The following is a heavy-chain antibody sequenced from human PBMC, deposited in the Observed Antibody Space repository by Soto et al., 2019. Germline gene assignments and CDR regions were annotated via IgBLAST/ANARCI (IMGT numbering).Heavy chain of an antibody. Sequence: QVQLQESGPGLVKPSQTLSLTCTVSGGSISSGGYYWSWIRQHPGKGLEWIGYIYYSGSTYYNPSLKGRVTISVDTSKNQFSLKLSSVTAADTAVYYCARDLYEENSSSWIFDYWGQGTLVTVSS. CDR3: ARDLYEENSSSWIFDY. CDR1: GGSISSGGYY. CDR2: IYYSGST. J-gene: IGHJ4*02. D-gene: IGHD6-6*01. V-gene: IGHV4-31*03.